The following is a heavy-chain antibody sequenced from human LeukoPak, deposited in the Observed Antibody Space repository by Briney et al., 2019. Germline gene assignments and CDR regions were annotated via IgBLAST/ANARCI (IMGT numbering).Heavy chain of an antibody. Sequence: SETLSLTCTVSGGSISSYYWSWIRQPPGKGLEWIGEINHSGSTNYNPSLKSRVTISVDTSKNQFSLKLSSVTAADTAVYYCARAPGGHGWLRSSYYFDYWGQGTLVTVSS. J-gene: IGHJ4*02. CDR1: GGSISSYY. V-gene: IGHV4-34*01. CDR2: INHSGST. D-gene: IGHD5-12*01. CDR3: ARAPGGHGWLRSSYYFDY.